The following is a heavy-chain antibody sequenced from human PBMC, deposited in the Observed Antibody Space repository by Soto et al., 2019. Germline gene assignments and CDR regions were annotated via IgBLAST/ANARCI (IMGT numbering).Heavy chain of an antibody. D-gene: IGHD1-1*01. V-gene: IGHV4-59*08. CDR2: IYYSGST. J-gene: IGHJ4*02. CDR3: AGRYGYRFDY. CDR1: GGSISSYY. Sequence: QVQLQESGPGLVKPSETLSLTCTVSGGSISSYYWSWIRQPPGKGLEWIEYIYYSGSTNYNPTLKRRITISVDTSKTQFSLKLSSVTAADTAVYYCAGRYGYRFDYWGQGTLVTVSS.